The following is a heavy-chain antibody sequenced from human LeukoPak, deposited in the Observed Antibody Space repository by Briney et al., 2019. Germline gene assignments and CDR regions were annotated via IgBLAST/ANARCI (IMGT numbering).Heavy chain of an antibody. CDR2: ITASGGST. CDR1: GFTFSTYG. J-gene: IGHJ4*02. D-gene: IGHD3-22*01. V-gene: IGHV3-23*01. CDR3: AGDMYYYDSSGPIPRD. Sequence: GGSLRLSCAASGFTFSTYGLSWVRQAPGKGLEWVSAITASGGSTYYADSVKGRFAISRDNAKNSLYLQMNSLRAEDTAVYYCAGDMYYYDSSGPIPRDWGQGTLVTVSS.